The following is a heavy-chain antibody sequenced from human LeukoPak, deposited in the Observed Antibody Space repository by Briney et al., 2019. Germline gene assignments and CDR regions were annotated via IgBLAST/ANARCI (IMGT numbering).Heavy chain of an antibody. CDR3: TTDSGSYFWAQVFDY. V-gene: IGHV3-15*01. Sequence: GSLRLSCAASGFTFSNAWMSWVRQAPGKGLEWVGRIKSKTDGGTTDYAAPVKGRFTISRDDSKNTLYLQMNSLKTEDTAVYYCTTDSGSYFWAQVFDYWGQGTLVTVSS. CDR1: GFTFSNAW. J-gene: IGHJ4*02. CDR2: IKSKTDGGTT. D-gene: IGHD1-26*01.